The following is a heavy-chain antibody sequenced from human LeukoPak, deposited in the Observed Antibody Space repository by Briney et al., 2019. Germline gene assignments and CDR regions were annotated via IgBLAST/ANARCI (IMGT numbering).Heavy chain of an antibody. CDR2: FDPEDGET. Sequence: GASVKVSCKVSGYTLTELSMHWVRQAPGKGLEWMGGFDPEDGETIYAQKFLGRVTMTEDTSTDTAYMELSSLRSEDTAVYYCAKPTHVRGGPWFDPWGQGTLATVSS. J-gene: IGHJ5*02. CDR3: AKPTHVRGGPWFDP. CDR1: GYTLTELS. V-gene: IGHV1-24*01. D-gene: IGHD1-14*01.